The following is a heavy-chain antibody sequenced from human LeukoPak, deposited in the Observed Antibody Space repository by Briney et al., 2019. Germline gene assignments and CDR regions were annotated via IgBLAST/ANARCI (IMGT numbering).Heavy chain of an antibody. J-gene: IGHJ4*02. V-gene: IGHV3-21*01. CDR3: ARSPRIGELLDY. D-gene: IGHD3-10*01. CDR2: ISASSTYT. Sequence: GGSLRLSCVGSDNSFNSYIINWVRQAPGKGLEWVSSISASSTYTYSADSVKGRFTISRDNAKKSVYLQMDSLRAGDTAVYYCARSPRIGELLDYWGQGTLVTVSS. CDR1: DNSFNSYI.